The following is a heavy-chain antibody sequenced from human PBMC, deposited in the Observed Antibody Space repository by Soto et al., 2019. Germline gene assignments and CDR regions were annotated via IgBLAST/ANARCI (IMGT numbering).Heavy chain of an antibody. J-gene: IGHJ6*02. CDR3: ARVRAGAANGYYGMDV. V-gene: IGHV3-48*03. Sequence: GWSLRLSCRASGFTLSDYEMHWVRQAPGKGLEWVSYISTGSSTIYYADSVKGRFTISRDNAKNSLFLEMNSLRPEDTAVYYCARVRAGAANGYYGMDVWGQGTTVTVSS. CDR2: ISTGSSTI. CDR1: GFTLSDYE. D-gene: IGHD1-26*01.